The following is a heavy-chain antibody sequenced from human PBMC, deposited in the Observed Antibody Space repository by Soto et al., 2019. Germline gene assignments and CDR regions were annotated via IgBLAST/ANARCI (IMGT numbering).Heavy chain of an antibody. D-gene: IGHD5-12*01. J-gene: IGHJ3*02. CDR2: IKSKTDGGTT. Sequence: GGSLRLSCAASGFTFSNAWMSWVRQAPGKGLEWVGHIKSKTDGGTTDYAAPVKGRFTISRDDSKNTLYLQMNSLKTEDTAVYYCTTGTIREAFDIWGQGTMVTVSS. V-gene: IGHV3-15*01. CDR1: GFTFSNAW. CDR3: TTGTIREAFDI.